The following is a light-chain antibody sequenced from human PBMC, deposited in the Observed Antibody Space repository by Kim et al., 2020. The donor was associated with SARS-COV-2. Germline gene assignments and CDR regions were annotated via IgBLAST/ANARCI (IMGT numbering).Light chain of an antibody. CDR3: SSYTGGSTVV. CDR1: GSTVGGYNY. J-gene: IGLJ2*01. V-gene: IGLV2-14*04. Sequence: GRSITSAFTGTGSTVGGYNYVSWDQQHPGKAPKLMIYNVSKRPSGVSNRFSGSKSGNTASLIISGLQAEDEAHYYCSSYTGGSTVVFGGGTQLTVL. CDR2: NVS.